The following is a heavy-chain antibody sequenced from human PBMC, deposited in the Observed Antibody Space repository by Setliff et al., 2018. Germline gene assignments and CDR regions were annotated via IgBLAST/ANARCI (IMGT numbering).Heavy chain of an antibody. CDR2: VNHRGGT. CDR3: ARGESIGSGTVNLDR. J-gene: IGHJ5*02. V-gene: IGHV4-4*02. D-gene: IGHD3-10*01. Sequence: PSETLSLTCAISGVSVSINNWWSWVRQPPGKGLEWIGEVNHRGGTYYSPSLKRRVTILVDKSKNQLSLKLTSVTAADTAVYYCARGESIGSGTVNLDRWGQGKLVTVSS. CDR1: GVSVSINNW.